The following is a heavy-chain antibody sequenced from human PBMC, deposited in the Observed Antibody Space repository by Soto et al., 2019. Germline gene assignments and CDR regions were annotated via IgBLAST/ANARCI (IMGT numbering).Heavy chain of an antibody. Sequence: EVQLVESGGGLVQPGGSLRLSCAASGFTFSSYWMSWVRQAPGKGLEWVANIKQDGSEKYYVDSVKGRFTISRDNAKNSLYLQMNSLRAEDTAVYYCASEQPSPKYYDSSGGVDYWGQGTLVTVSS. D-gene: IGHD3-22*01. CDR1: GFTFSSYW. CDR2: IKQDGSEK. J-gene: IGHJ4*02. V-gene: IGHV3-7*01. CDR3: ASEQPSPKYYDSSGGVDY.